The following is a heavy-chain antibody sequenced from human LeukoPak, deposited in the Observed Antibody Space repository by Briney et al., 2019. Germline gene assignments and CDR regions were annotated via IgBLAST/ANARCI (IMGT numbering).Heavy chain of an antibody. CDR3: AKGTGVGGDDAFDL. CDR1: GFTFSSYA. V-gene: IGHV3-23*01. D-gene: IGHD2-21*01. CDR2: ISGSGGST. Sequence: GGSLRLSCAVSGFTFSSYAMAWVRQAPGQGLEWVSGISGSGGSTYYADSLKGRFIISRDNSNNTVFLQMNSLRAEDTAIYYCAKGTGVGGDDAFDLWGQGTMVTVSS. J-gene: IGHJ3*01.